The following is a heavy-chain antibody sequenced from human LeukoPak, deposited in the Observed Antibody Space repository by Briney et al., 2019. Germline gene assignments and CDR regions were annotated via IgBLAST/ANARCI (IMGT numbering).Heavy chain of an antibody. J-gene: IGHJ4*02. V-gene: IGHV3-23*01. D-gene: IGHD3-22*01. CDR1: GFAFSTFA. Sequence: GGSLRLSCSASGFAFSTFAITWVRHLPGKGLDWVSSISGSGPQTYYADSVKARFSASRANSKNIIYLQMASLRADDPALYYCAKDANYYDSSGFFIPFDYWGQGTLVTVSS. CDR3: AKDANYYDSSGFFIPFDY. CDR2: ISGSGPQT.